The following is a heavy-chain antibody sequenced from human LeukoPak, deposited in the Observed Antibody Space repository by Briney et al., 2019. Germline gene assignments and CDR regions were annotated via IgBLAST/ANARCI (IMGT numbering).Heavy chain of an antibody. Sequence: PGGSLRLSCVASGFTFSTSSMNWIRQAPGKGLEWVAGIRPDGSETYFVDSVKGRFNISRDNAKNSLYLQMNSLRAEDTALYYCVRDRGYSSFDYWGQGTLVTVSS. V-gene: IGHV3-7*01. J-gene: IGHJ4*02. CDR3: VRDRGYSSFDY. CDR1: GFTFSTSS. CDR2: IRPDGSET. D-gene: IGHD6-19*01.